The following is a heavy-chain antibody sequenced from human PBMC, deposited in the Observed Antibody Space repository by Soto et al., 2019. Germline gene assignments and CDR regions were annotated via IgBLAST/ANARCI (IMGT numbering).Heavy chain of an antibody. CDR1: GGSISSYY. CDR2: IYYSGTT. D-gene: IGHD6-19*01. J-gene: IGHJ3*02. Sequence: PSEPLSLTCTVSGGSISSYYWSWIRQPAGKGLEWIGHIYYSGTTYYNPSLKSRVTISLDTSKSQFSLNLNSVTAADTAVYYCARDLGIAVAPRGAFDIWGQGTMVTVSS. CDR3: ARDLGIAVAPRGAFDI. V-gene: IGHV4-59*06.